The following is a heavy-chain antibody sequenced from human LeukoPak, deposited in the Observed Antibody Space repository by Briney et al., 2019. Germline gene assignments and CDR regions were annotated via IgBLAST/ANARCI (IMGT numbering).Heavy chain of an antibody. D-gene: IGHD5-12*01. Sequence: GRSLRLSCAASGLTCSTYGRRWVRQAPGKGLEWVAVIWYDGSNKYYADSVKGRFTISRDNYKNTLSLQMNSLRAADTAVYYCPSDSAGYGDPFDYWGQGTLVTVSS. CDR3: PSDSAGYGDPFDY. J-gene: IGHJ4*02. CDR1: GLTCSTYG. V-gene: IGHV3-33*01. CDR2: IWYDGSNK.